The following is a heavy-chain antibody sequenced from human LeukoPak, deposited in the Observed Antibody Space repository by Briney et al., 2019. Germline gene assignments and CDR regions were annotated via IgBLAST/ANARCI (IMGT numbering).Heavy chain of an antibody. CDR3: ARRPGDYAAFDI. CDR2: IYYSGST. Sequence: SETLSLTCTVSGGSISSYYWSWIRQPPGKGLEWIGYIYYSGSTNYNPSLKSRVTISVDTSKNQFSLKLSSVTAADTAVYYCARRPGDYAAFDIWGQGTMVTVSS. J-gene: IGHJ3*02. V-gene: IGHV4-59*08. D-gene: IGHD4-17*01. CDR1: GGSISSYY.